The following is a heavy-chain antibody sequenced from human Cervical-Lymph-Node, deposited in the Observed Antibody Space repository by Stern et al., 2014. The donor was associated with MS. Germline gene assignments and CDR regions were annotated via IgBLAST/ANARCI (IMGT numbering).Heavy chain of an antibody. Sequence: QVQLQESGPGLVKPSGTLSLTCAVSGGSISSSNWWSWVRQPPGKGLEWVGEIYHSGSTTYNPSLKGRVTISVDKAKNQFSLQLSSVTAADTAVYYCARVFGDYVFWFDPWGQGTLVTVSS. D-gene: IGHD4-17*01. J-gene: IGHJ5*02. CDR3: ARVFGDYVFWFDP. V-gene: IGHV4-4*02. CDR2: IYHSGST. CDR1: GGSISSSNW.